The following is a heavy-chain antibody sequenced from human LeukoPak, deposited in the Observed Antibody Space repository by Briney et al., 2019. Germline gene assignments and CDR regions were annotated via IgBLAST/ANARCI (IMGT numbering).Heavy chain of an antibody. D-gene: IGHD3-10*01. V-gene: IGHV3-7*01. CDR2: IKQDGSEK. CDR1: GFTFSSYW. CDR3: ASGQGSIRPTDAFDI. J-gene: IGHJ3*02. Sequence: GGSLRLSCAASGFTFSSYWMSWVRQAPGKGLEWVASIKQDGSEKYYVDSVKGRFIISRDNAKNSLYLQMNSLRAEDTAVYYCASGQGSIRPTDAFDIWGQGTMVTVSS.